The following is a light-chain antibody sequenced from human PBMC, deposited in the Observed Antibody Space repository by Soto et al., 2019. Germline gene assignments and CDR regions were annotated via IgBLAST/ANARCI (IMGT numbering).Light chain of an antibody. CDR3: TSFTSSTPYV. Sequence: LTQPASVSGSPGQSITISCTGTSSDVGGYNYVCWYQHHPGKAPKLIISEVSNRPSGVSDRFSGSKSGNTASLTISGLQPEDEADYYRTSFTSSTPYVFGTGTKVTVL. CDR1: SSDVGGYNY. V-gene: IGLV2-14*01. J-gene: IGLJ1*01. CDR2: EVS.